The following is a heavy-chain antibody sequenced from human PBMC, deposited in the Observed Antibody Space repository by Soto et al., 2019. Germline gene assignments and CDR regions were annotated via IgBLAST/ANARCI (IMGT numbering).Heavy chain of an antibody. D-gene: IGHD3-16*02. Sequence: ASVKVSWNASCDTFASYGISWVRQSPGQGLEWMGWISAYNGNTNYAQQLQGRVTMTTDTSTSTAYMELRSLRSDDTAVYYCARDSHPPIAFWFDPWGQGTLVTVSS. J-gene: IGHJ5*02. CDR3: ARDSHPPIAFWFDP. CDR2: ISAYNGNT. V-gene: IGHV1-18*01. CDR1: CDTFASYG.